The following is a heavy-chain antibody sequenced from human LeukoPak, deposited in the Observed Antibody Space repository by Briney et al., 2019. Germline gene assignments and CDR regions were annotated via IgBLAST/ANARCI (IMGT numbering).Heavy chain of an antibody. J-gene: IGHJ4*02. CDR3: ARKRFDYYGSGSYFGY. Sequence: SETLSLTCSVSGGSVSSYYWSWIRQAPGKGLEWIGYIYDSGSTNYNPSLKSRVTISVDTSKNQFSLKLSSVTAADTAVYYCARKRFDYYGSGSYFGYWGQGTLVTVSS. D-gene: IGHD3-10*01. CDR1: GGSVSSYY. CDR2: IYDSGST. V-gene: IGHV4-59*02.